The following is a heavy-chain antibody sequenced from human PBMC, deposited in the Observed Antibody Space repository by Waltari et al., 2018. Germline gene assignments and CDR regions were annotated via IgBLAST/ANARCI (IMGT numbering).Heavy chain of an antibody. CDR2: ISWNSGNI. J-gene: IGHJ4*02. CDR3: ARKPVYYDSSDEKGFDY. V-gene: IGHV3-9*01. CDR1: GFTFADYA. D-gene: IGHD3-22*01. Sequence: EVQLVESGGGLVQPGRYLRLSCAASGFTFADYAMHWVRQVSGKGLEWVSGISWNSGNIAYADSVKGRFTISRDNAKNSLFLQMSSLRAEDTALYYCARKPVYYDSSDEKGFDYWGQGTLVTVSS.